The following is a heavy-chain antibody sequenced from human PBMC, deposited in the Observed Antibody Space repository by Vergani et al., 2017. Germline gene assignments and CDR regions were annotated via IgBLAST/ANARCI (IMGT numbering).Heavy chain of an antibody. Sequence: QVQLQQWGAGLLKPSETLSLTCAVYGGSFSGYYWSWIRQPPGKGLEWIGEINHSGSTNYNPSLKSRVTISVDTSKNQFSLKLSSVTSADTAVYYCARVRVIVVVVAATGTFGRDWYFDLWGRGTLVTVSS. CDR3: ARVRVIVVVVAATGTFGRDWYFDL. J-gene: IGHJ2*01. V-gene: IGHV4-34*01. CDR2: INHSGST. CDR1: GGSFSGYY. D-gene: IGHD2-15*01.